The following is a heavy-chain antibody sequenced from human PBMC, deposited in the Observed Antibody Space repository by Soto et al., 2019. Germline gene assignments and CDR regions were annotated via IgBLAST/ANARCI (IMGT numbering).Heavy chain of an antibody. CDR3: AASLARGGYCSGGSCYSFPDAFDI. D-gene: IGHD2-15*01. Sequence: PGGSLRLSCAASGFTFSSYEMNWVRQAPGKGLEWVSYISSSGSTIYYADSVKGRFTISRDNAKNSLYLQMNSLRAEDTAVYHCAASLARGGYCSGGSCYSFPDAFDIWGQGTMVTVSS. V-gene: IGHV3-48*03. J-gene: IGHJ3*02. CDR1: GFTFSSYE. CDR2: ISSSGSTI.